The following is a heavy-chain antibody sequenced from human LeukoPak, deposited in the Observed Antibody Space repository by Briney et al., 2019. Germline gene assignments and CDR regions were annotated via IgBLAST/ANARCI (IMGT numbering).Heavy chain of an antibody. CDR1: GDSVSTNSAA. D-gene: IGHD1-26*01. Sequence: SQTLSLTCAISGDSVSTNSAAWNWIRQSPSRGLEWLTRTYYRSKWFNAYAVSVKSRITINPDTSKNQFSLQLTSVTAADTAVYYCARSGSTAHDYWGQGTLVTVSS. CDR3: ARSGSTAHDY. CDR2: TYYRSKWFN. J-gene: IGHJ4*02. V-gene: IGHV6-1*01.